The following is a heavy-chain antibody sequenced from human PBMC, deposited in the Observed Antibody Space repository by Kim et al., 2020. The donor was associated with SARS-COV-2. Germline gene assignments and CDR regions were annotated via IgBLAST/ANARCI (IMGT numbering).Heavy chain of an antibody. Sequence: SETLSLTCTVSGGSISSSSYYWGWIRQPPGKGLEWIGSIYYSGSTYYNPSLKSRVTISVDTSKNQFSLKLSSVTAADTAVYYCARPFTDIWGQGTMVTVSS. CDR1: GGSISSSSYY. CDR3: ARPFTDI. V-gene: IGHV4-39*01. CDR2: IYYSGST. J-gene: IGHJ3*02.